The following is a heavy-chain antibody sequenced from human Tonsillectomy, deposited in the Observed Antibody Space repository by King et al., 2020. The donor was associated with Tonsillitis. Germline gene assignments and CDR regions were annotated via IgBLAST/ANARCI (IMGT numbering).Heavy chain of an antibody. CDR3: ASSFSGYDYDYYYGMDV. D-gene: IGHD5-12*01. CDR1: GGSISSYY. J-gene: IGHJ6*02. Sequence: QLQESGPGLVKPSETLSLTCTVSGGSISSYYWSWIRRPPGKGLEWIGYIYYSGSTNYNPSLKSRVTISVDTSKNQFSLKLSSVTAADTAVYYCASSFSGYDYDYYYGMDVWGQGTTVTVSS. V-gene: IGHV4-59*01. CDR2: IYYSGST.